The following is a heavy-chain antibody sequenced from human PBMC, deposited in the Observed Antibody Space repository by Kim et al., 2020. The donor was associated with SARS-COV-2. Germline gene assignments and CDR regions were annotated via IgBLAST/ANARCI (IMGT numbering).Heavy chain of an antibody. CDR2: T. V-gene: IGHV1-46*01. D-gene: IGHD5-18*01. Sequence: TTYAQKFQGRVTMTRDTSTSTVYMELSSLRSEDTAVYNWARGYSYGYFDYWGQGTLVTVSS. J-gene: IGHJ4*02. CDR3: ARGYSYGYFDY.